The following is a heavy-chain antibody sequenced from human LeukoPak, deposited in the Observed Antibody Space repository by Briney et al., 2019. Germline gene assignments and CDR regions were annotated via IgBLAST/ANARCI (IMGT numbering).Heavy chain of an antibody. D-gene: IGHD3-3*01. V-gene: IGHV1-18*01. CDR2: IIAYNGNT. Sequence: ASVKVSCKASGGTFSSYAISWVRQAPGQGLEWMGRIIAYNGNTNYAQKLQGRVTMTTDTSTSTAYMELRSLRSDDTAVYYCARGRYDFWSGYSYYFDYWGQGTLVTVSS. CDR3: ARGRYDFWSGYSYYFDY. CDR1: GGTFSSYA. J-gene: IGHJ4*02.